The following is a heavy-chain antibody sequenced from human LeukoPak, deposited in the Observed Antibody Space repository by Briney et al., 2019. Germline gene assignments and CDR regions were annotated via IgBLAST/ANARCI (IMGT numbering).Heavy chain of an antibody. J-gene: IGHJ4*02. V-gene: IGHV3-74*01. CDR2: INPDGRST. CDR1: GFTFSRFW. Sequence: PGGPLRLSCAASGFTFSRFWMYWVRQVPGKGLVGVSRINPDGRSTNYADSARGRFTISRDNAKKTLYPQMNSLRSDDPAIYYCTRILANTYGGGDCWGQGTLVTVSS. D-gene: IGHD4-23*01. CDR3: TRILANTYGGGDC.